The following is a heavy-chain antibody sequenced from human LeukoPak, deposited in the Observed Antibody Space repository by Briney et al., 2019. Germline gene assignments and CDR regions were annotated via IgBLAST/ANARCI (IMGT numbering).Heavy chain of an antibody. CDR1: GFTFSSYD. CDR2: ISWNSGSI. V-gene: IGHV3-20*04. CDR3: ARAQTYGDSRLLLDY. J-gene: IGHJ4*02. D-gene: IGHD2-21*02. Sequence: GGSLRLSCAASGFTFSSYDMTWVRQAPGRGLEWVSGISWNSGSIGYADSVEGRFTISRDNAKNSQYLQMNSLRVEDTALYYCARAQTYGDSRLLLDYWGQGTLVTVSS.